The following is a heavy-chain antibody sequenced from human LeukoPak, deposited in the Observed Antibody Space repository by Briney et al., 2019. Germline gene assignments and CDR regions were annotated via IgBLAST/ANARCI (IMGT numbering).Heavy chain of an antibody. CDR3: ARDTPYYDILTGYYREANYYYGMDV. V-gene: IGHV4-59*01. D-gene: IGHD3-9*01. CDR2: IYYSGST. CDR1: GGSISSYY. Sequence: SETLSLTCTVSGGSISSYYWSWIRQPPGKGLEWLGYIYYSGSTNYNPSLKSRVTISVDTSKNQFSLKRSSVPAADTAVYYCARDTPYYDILTGYYREANYYYGMDVWGKGTTVTVSS. J-gene: IGHJ6*04.